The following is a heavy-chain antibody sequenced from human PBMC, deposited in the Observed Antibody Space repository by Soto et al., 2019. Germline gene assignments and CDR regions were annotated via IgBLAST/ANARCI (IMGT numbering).Heavy chain of an antibody. CDR2: IIPSGGT. J-gene: IGHJ4*02. CDR3: GRRRGSYLWYFDY. Sequence: SETLSLTCAVSGGSFSGYFWSWIRQPPGKGLEWIGEIIPSGGTNYNPSLKSRVTISVDTSKNQFSLKVTSVTAADTAVYYCGRRRGSYLWYFDYWGQGTLVTVSS. CDR1: GGSFSGYF. D-gene: IGHD1-26*01. V-gene: IGHV4-34*12.